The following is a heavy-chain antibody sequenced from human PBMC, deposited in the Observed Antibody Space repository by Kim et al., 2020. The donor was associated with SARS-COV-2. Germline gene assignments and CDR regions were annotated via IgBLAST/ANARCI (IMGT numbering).Heavy chain of an antibody. CDR2: IYSGGST. J-gene: IGHJ4*02. V-gene: IGHV3-66*02. Sequence: GGSLRLSCAASGFTVSSNYMSWVRQAPGKGLEWVSVIYSGGSTYYADSVKGRFTISRDNSKNTLYLQMNSLRAEDTAVYYCARDHYGSGSYYTLWGQGTLVTVSS. D-gene: IGHD3-10*01. CDR3: ARDHYGSGSYYTL. CDR1: GFTVSSNY.